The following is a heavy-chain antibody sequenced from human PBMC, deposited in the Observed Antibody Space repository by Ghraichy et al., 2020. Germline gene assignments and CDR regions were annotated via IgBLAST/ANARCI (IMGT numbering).Heavy chain of an antibody. V-gene: IGHV1-46*01. CDR1: GYTFSSYY. Sequence: ASVKVSCKASGYTFSSYYMHWVRQAPGQGLEWMGILNPSGGSTTYAQKFQGRVTMTRDTSTSTVYMELSSLRSEDTAVYYCARGALAFCGRYCYPGYWGQGTLVTVSS. D-gene: IGHD2-21*02. CDR3: ARGALAFCGRYCYPGY. CDR2: LNPSGGST. J-gene: IGHJ4*02.